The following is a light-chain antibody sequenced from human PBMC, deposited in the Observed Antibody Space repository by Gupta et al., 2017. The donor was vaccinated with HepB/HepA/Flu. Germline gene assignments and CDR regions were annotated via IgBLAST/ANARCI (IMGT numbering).Light chain of an antibody. J-gene: IGLJ2*01. Sequence: QSALAQPASVSGSPGQSITISCTGTNSDYVSWYQQYPGKAPKLLLYNVFDRPSGVSHRFSGSKSGNTAYLTISGLQAEDEANYYCSSYTFTSTLVVFGGGTHLTVL. CDR2: NVF. CDR3: SSYTFTSTLVV. CDR1: NSDY. V-gene: IGLV2-14*01.